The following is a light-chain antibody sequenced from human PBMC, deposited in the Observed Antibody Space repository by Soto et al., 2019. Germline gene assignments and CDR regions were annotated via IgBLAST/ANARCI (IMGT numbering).Light chain of an antibody. J-gene: IGLJ2*01. CDR3: QSYDASLREVV. Sequence: QSVLTQPPSVSGAPGQRVTISCTGSSSNIGAGYDVHWYQHLPGTAPKLLIYGNSNRPSGVPDRFSDSKSGTSASLAITGLQAEDEADYYCQSYDASLREVVFGGGTQLTVL. CDR2: GNS. V-gene: IGLV1-40*01. CDR1: SSNIGAGYD.